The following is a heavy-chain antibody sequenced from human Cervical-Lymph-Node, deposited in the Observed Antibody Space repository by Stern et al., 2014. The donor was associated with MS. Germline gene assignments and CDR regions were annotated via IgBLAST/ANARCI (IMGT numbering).Heavy chain of an antibody. D-gene: IGHD1-26*01. V-gene: IGHV1-24*01. J-gene: IGHJ6*02. CDR3: ATGGRVGAPTYYGMDV. CDR1: AYTLTELS. Sequence: QVQLEESGAAVKKPGASVKVSCKVSAYTLTELSMHWVRQAPGKGLEWMGGFDPEDGETIYAQMFQGRVTMTEDTSTDTAYMELSSLRSEDTAVYYCATGGRVGAPTYYGMDVWGQGTAVTVSS. CDR2: FDPEDGET.